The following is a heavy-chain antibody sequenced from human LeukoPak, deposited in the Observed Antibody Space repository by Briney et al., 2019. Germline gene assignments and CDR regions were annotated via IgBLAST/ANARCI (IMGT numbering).Heavy chain of an antibody. CDR2: INGRSSII. CDR3: ARDGPNTWLPND. J-gene: IGHJ4*02. D-gene: IGHD6-19*01. CDR1: GFTISSYS. Sequence: GGSLRLSCAASGFTISSYSMNWVRQAPGKGLEWVSFINGRSSIISYADSVEGRFTISRDNAKNSLYLQMNSLRVEDTAVYYCARDGPNTWLPNDWGQGTLVTVSS. V-gene: IGHV3-48*01.